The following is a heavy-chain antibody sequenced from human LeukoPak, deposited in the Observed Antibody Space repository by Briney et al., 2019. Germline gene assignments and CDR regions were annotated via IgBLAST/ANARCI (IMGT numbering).Heavy chain of an antibody. CDR3: AKERSALPSYNSFDP. Sequence: GGSLRLSCAASGFTFSSYAMSWVRQAPGKGLEWVSGIGGSGGSTYYADSVKGRFTISRDNSKNTLYLKMNSLRDEDTAVYYCAKERSALPSYNSFDPWGQGTLVTVSS. J-gene: IGHJ5*02. CDR2: IGGSGGST. CDR1: GFTFSSYA. D-gene: IGHD2-2*01. V-gene: IGHV3-23*01.